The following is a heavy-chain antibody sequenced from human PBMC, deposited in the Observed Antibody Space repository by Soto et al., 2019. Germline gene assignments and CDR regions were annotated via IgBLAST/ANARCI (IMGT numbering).Heavy chain of an antibody. D-gene: IGHD2-15*01. V-gene: IGHV1-8*01. CDR2: MNPNSGNT. Sequence: GASVKVSCKASGYTSTSYDINWVRQATGQGLEWMGWMNPNSGNTGYAQKFQGRVTMTRNTSISTAYMELSSLRSEDTAVYYCARGQRYCSGGSCLYYFDYWGQGTLVTVSS. CDR3: ARGQRYCSGGSCLYYFDY. J-gene: IGHJ4*02. CDR1: GYTSTSYD.